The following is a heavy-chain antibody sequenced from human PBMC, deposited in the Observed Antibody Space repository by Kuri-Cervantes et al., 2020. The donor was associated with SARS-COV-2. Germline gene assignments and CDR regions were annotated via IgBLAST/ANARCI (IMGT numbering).Heavy chain of an antibody. V-gene: IGHV3-33*01. CDR2: IWYDGSNK. D-gene: IGHD3-3*01. J-gene: IGHJ6*02. CDR1: GFTFSSYG. CDR3: ARDLFRGKIFAEPGGMAV. Sequence: GGSLRLSCAASGFTFSSYGMHWVRQAPGKGLEWVAVIWYDGSNKYYADSVKGRFTISRDNSKNTLYLQMNSLRAEDTAVYYCARDLFRGKIFAEPGGMAVWGQGNTVHVAS.